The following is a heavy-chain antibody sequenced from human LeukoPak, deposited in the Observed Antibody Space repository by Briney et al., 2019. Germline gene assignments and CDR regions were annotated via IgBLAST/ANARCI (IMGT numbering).Heavy chain of an antibody. CDR1: GYTFTSYD. D-gene: IGHD1-7*01. CDR3: ARGQLPSHDAFDI. Sequence: GASVKVSCKAPGYTFTSYDINWVRQATGQGLEWMGWMNPNSGNTGYAQKFQGRVTMTRNTSISTAYMELSSLRSEDTAVYYCARGQLPSHDAFDIWGQGTMVTVSS. V-gene: IGHV1-8*01. J-gene: IGHJ3*02. CDR2: MNPNSGNT.